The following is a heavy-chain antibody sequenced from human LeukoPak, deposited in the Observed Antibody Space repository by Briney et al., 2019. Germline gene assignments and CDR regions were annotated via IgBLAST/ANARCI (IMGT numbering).Heavy chain of an antibody. CDR2: INPNSGGT. Sequence: GASVKVSCKASGYTFTGYYMHWVRQAPGQGLEWMGWINPNSGGTSYAQKFQGRVTMTRDTSISTAYMELSRLRSDDTAVYYCARSRRHCSSTSCYPGFDPWGQGTLVTVSS. J-gene: IGHJ5*02. CDR1: GYTFTGYY. V-gene: IGHV1-2*02. D-gene: IGHD2-2*01. CDR3: ARSRRHCSSTSCYPGFDP.